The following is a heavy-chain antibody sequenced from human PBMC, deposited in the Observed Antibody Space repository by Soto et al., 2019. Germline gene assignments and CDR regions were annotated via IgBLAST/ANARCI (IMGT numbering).Heavy chain of an antibody. CDR1: GGSFTGHY. CDR2: VHHSGST. D-gene: IGHD1-26*01. V-gene: IGHV4-34*01. CDR3: TRGQYFGAIPYEGADAKEPNFDY. J-gene: IGHJ4*02. Sequence: QVQLQQWGAGLLKPSETLSLTCAVYGGSFTGHYWSWIRQSPGKGLEWIGEVHHSGSTNYNPSLKSRVTMSTDTSKNHISLKLDSVTSAYTAVYYCTRGQYFGAIPYEGADAKEPNFDYWGQGTRVTVSS.